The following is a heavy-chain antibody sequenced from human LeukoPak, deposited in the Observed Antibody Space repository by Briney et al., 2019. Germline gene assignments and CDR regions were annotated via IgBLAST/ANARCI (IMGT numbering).Heavy chain of an antibody. D-gene: IGHD2-15*01. CDR2: IYYSGST. J-gene: IGHJ4*02. V-gene: IGHV4-31*03. CDR3: ARESVAAAENFDY. Sequence: PSETPSLTCTVSGGSISSGGYSWSWIRQHPGKGLEWIGYIYYSGSTFYNPSLKSRVTISIDTSKNQFSLKLSSVTAADTAVYYCARESVAAAENFDYWGQGTLVTVSS. CDR1: GGSISSGGYS.